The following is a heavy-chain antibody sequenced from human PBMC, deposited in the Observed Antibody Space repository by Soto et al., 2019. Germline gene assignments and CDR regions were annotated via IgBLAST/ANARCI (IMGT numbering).Heavy chain of an antibody. Sequence: QVQLVESGGGVVQPGRSLRLSCAASGFTFSSYGMHWVRQAPGKGLEWVAVIWYDGSNKYYADSVKGRFTISRDNSKNTVYLQINSLRAEDTAVSYCARGCYCSGGSCKDAFDIWGQGTMVTVSS. CDR1: GFTFSSYG. CDR3: ARGCYCSGGSCKDAFDI. J-gene: IGHJ3*02. V-gene: IGHV3-33*01. CDR2: IWYDGSNK. D-gene: IGHD2-15*01.